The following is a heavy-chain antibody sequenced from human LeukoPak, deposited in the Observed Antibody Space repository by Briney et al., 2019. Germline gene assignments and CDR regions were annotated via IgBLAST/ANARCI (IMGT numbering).Heavy chain of an antibody. CDR2: IYYSGST. Sequence: PSETLSLTCTVSGGSISSGGYYWSWVRQHPGKGLEWIGYIYYSGSTYYNPSLKSRVTISVDTSKNQFSLKLSSVTAADTAVYYCAREAAAGANFDYWGQGTLVTVSS. J-gene: IGHJ4*02. D-gene: IGHD6-13*01. CDR1: GGSISSGGYY. V-gene: IGHV4-31*03. CDR3: AREAAAGANFDY.